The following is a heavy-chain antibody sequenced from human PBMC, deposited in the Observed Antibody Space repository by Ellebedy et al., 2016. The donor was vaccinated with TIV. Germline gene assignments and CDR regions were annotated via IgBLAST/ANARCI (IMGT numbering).Heavy chain of an antibody. CDR3: ARGGSSGSSDY. CDR1: GFTFTSHG. D-gene: IGHD3-10*01. Sequence: GGSLRLXXVASGFTFTSHGIYWVRQDQGKGLEWVAVLSSDGSNKNYADSVKGRFTISRDNSKNTLYLQMNSLRTDDMAVYYCARGGSSGSSDYWGQGTLVTVSS. CDR2: LSSDGSNK. V-gene: IGHV3-30*03. J-gene: IGHJ4*02.